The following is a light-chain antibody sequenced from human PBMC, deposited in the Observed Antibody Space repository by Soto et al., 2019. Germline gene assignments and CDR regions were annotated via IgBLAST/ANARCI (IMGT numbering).Light chain of an antibody. J-gene: IGKJ3*01. V-gene: IGKV1-27*01. CDR2: AAS. CDR1: QGISNF. Sequence: DIQMTQSPSSLSASVGDRVTITCRASQGISNFLAWFQQKPGKVPKLLIYAASTLQSGVPSRFSGSGSGTDFTLTIRSLQPEDVATYYCQKHNEGFGPGTKVDIK. CDR3: QKHNEG.